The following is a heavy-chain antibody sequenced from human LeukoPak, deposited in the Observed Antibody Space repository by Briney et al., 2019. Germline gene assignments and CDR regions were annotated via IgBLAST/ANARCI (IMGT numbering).Heavy chain of an antibody. Sequence: PGGSLRLSCAASGFTFSSYVMTWVRQAPGKGLEWVSGISGSGGTTYYADSVKGRFTISRDNSKNTLYLQMNSLRAEDTAVYYCARERSVAALSYYYYGMDVWGQGTTVTVSS. CDR2: ISGSGGTT. J-gene: IGHJ6*02. CDR3: ARERSVAALSYYYYGMDV. D-gene: IGHD6-6*01. CDR1: GFTFSSYV. V-gene: IGHV3-23*01.